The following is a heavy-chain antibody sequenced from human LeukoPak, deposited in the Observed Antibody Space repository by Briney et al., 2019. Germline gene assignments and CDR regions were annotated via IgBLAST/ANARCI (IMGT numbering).Heavy chain of an antibody. CDR3: ARDTGDGYDNWFDP. Sequence: GASVKVSCKASGYSFTGYYIYWVRQAPGQGLEWMGWINPNNGGTNIAHRFQGRVTMTRDTSISTAYMEVSSLRSDDTAVYYCARDTGDGYDNWFDPWGQGTLVTVSS. CDR2: INPNNGGT. D-gene: IGHD3-22*01. CDR1: GYSFTGYY. V-gene: IGHV1-2*02. J-gene: IGHJ5*02.